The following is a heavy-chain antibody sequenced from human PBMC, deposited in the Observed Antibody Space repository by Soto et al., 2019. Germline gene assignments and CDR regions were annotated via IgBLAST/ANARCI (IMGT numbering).Heavy chain of an antibody. CDR1: GFAFSSYW. CDR2: MNQDGSDT. Sequence: PGGSLRLSCAASGFAFSSYWMGWVRQAPGKGLEWVANMNQDGSDTYYVDSVKGRFTISRDNAKNSLHLQMNSLRVEDTAIYYCARDRGLDIWGQGTMVTVS. V-gene: IGHV3-7*03. J-gene: IGHJ3*02. CDR3: ARDRGLDI. D-gene: IGHD3-10*01.